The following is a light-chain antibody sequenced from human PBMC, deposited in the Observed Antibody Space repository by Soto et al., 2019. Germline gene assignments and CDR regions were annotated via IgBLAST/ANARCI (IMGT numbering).Light chain of an antibody. Sequence: SVLTQPPSVSAAPGQKVTISCSGSSSNIGNNYVSWYQQLPGTAPKLLIYENNKRPSGIPDRFSGSKSGTSATLGITGLQTGDEADFYCGTWDSTLSAGVFGNGTKVTVL. CDR2: ENN. V-gene: IGLV1-51*01. CDR1: SSNIGNNY. J-gene: IGLJ1*01. CDR3: GTWDSTLSAGV.